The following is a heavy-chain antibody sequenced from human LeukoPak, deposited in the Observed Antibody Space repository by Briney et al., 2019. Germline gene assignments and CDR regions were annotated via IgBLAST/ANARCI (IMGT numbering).Heavy chain of an antibody. CDR2: ISGSGGTT. CDR1: GFTFSNYA. CDR3: AKDIRLGVTQPYYFDS. J-gene: IGHJ4*02. Sequence: GGSLRLSCAASGFTFSNYAMSWVRQAPGKGLELVSGISGSGGTTYYADSVKGRVTISRDNSKNTLDLQMTSLTAEDTALYYSAKDIRLGVTQPYYFDSWGQGALVTVSS. D-gene: IGHD1-26*01. V-gene: IGHV3-23*01.